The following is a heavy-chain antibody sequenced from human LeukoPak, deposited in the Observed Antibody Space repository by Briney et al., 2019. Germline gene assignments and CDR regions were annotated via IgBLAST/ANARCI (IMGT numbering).Heavy chain of an antibody. Sequence: ASVKVSCKASGYTFSGYSMHWVRQAPGQGPEWMGMINPSSGSATYAQKFQGSVTMTRDTSTTTLYMELGSLRSEDTAVYYCARDWAHGSFDYWGQGTPVIVSS. V-gene: IGHV1-46*01. CDR3: ARDWAHGSFDY. CDR1: GYTFSGYS. J-gene: IGHJ4*02. D-gene: IGHD3-10*01. CDR2: INPSSGSA.